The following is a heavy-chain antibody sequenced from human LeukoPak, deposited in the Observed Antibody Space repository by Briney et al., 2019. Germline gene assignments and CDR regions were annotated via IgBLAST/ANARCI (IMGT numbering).Heavy chain of an antibody. CDR2: IRYDGSNK. CDR3: AKDSRARQFGEFLSRAPQYNWFDP. J-gene: IGHJ5*02. CDR1: GFTFSSYG. Sequence: GGSLRLSCAASGFTFSSYGMHWVRQAPGKGLEWVAFIRYDGSNKFYPDSVKGRFTISRDNSKNTLYLQMNSPRAEDTAVYYCAKDSRARQFGEFLSRAPQYNWFDPWGQGTLVTVSS. D-gene: IGHD3-10*01. V-gene: IGHV3-30*02.